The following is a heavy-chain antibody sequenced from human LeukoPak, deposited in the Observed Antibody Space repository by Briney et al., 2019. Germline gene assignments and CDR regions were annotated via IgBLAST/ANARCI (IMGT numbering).Heavy chain of an antibody. J-gene: IGHJ4*02. Sequence: PGRSLRLFCTASGFTFGDYAMSWVRQAPGKGLEWVGFIRSKAYGGTTEYAASVKGRFTISRDDSKSIAYLQMNSLKTEDTAVYYCTRDDLRYCSSTSCYTGGFDYWGQGTLVTVSP. CDR2: IRSKAYGGTT. D-gene: IGHD2-2*02. CDR3: TRDDLRYCSSTSCYTGGFDY. CDR1: GFTFGDYA. V-gene: IGHV3-49*04.